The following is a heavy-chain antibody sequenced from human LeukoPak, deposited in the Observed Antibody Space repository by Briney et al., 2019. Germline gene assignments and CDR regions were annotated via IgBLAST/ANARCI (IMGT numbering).Heavy chain of an antibody. V-gene: IGHV3-23*01. CDR1: GFTFNSHG. D-gene: IGHD2-2*01. CDR2: IVGGAGGT. J-gene: IGHJ4*02. CDR3: AHGSMYQLDY. Sequence: GGSLRLSCAASGFTFNSHGMSWVRQAPGKGLEWVSGIVGGAGGTYYADSVKGRFTISRDNSKNTLYLQMNSLRAEDTAVYYCAHGSMYQLDYWGQGTLVTVSS.